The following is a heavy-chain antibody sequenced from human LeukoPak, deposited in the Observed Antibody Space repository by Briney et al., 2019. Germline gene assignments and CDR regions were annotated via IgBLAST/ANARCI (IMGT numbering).Heavy chain of an antibody. Sequence: PGRSLRLSCAASTFTLSSYTVHWVRQAPGKGLEWVAVISYDGTNKYYADSVKGRFTISRDSSKNTLFLHMNTLRAEDTAIYYCAKDRTVGASYWYFDLWGRGTLVTVSS. CDR3: AKDRTVGASYWYFDL. CDR1: TFTLSSYT. CDR2: ISYDGTNK. D-gene: IGHD1-26*01. V-gene: IGHV3-30-3*01. J-gene: IGHJ2*01.